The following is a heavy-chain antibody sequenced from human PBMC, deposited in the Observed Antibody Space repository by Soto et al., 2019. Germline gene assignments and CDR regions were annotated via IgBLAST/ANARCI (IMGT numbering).Heavy chain of an antibody. CDR2: IYYSGST. CDR3: ARTGITGGKGFNWYFDL. V-gene: IGHV4-39*01. Sequence: SETLSLTCTVSGGSISSSSYYWGWIRQPPGKGLEWIGSIYYSGSTYYNPSLKSRVTISVDTSKNQFSLKLSSVTAADTAVYYCARTGITGGKGFNWYFDLWGRGTLVTVSS. J-gene: IGHJ2*01. CDR1: GGSISSSSYY. D-gene: IGHD7-27*01.